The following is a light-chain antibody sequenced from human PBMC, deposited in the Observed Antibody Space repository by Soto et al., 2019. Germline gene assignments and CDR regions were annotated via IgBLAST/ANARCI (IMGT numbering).Light chain of an antibody. CDR3: CSYAGRYTDV. CDR2: DVS. Sequence: QSVLAQPRSVSGSPGQSVTISCTGASSDVGGYNYVSWYQQHPGKAAKLMIYDVSKRPSGVPDRFSGSKSGNTASLTISGLQTHDEADYYCCSYAGRYTDVLGNGTKAT. CDR1: SSDVGGYNY. J-gene: IGLJ1*01. V-gene: IGLV2-11*01.